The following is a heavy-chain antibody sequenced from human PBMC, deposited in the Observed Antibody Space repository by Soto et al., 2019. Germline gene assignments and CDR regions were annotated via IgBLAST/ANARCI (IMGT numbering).Heavy chain of an antibody. D-gene: IGHD3-10*01. CDR2: ISAYNGNT. V-gene: IGHV1-18*01. J-gene: IGHJ5*02. CDR3: ARSSWTSYIWFDP. CDR1: GYTFTSYG. Sequence: QVQLVQSGDEVKKPGASVKVSCKASGYTFTSYGISWVRQAPGQGLEWMGWISAYNGNTNYAQKLQGRVTMTTDTSTSTADMEVRSLRSDDTAVYYCARSSWTSYIWFDPWGQGTLVTVSS.